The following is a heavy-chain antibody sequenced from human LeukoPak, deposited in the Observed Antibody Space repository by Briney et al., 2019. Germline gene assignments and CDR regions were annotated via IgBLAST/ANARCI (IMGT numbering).Heavy chain of an antibody. V-gene: IGHV3-21*04. CDR1: GFTFSSYS. D-gene: IGHD5-24*01. Sequence: KTGGSLRLSCAASGFTFSSYSMNWVRQAPGKGLEWVSSISSSSSYIYYADSVKGRFTISRDNSKNTLYLQMNSLRAEDTAVYYCAKSGYNRFDYWGQGTLVTVSS. J-gene: IGHJ4*02. CDR2: ISSSSSYI. CDR3: AKSGYNRFDY.